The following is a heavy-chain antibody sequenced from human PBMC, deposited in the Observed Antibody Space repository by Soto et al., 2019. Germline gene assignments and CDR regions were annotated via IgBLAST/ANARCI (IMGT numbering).Heavy chain of an antibody. V-gene: IGHV3-23*01. CDR1: GFTFSSYA. J-gene: IGHJ6*02. CDR2: ISGSGGST. Sequence: PGGSLRLSCAASGFTFSSYAMSWVRQAPGKGLEWVSAISGSGGSTYYADSVKGRFTISRDNSKNTLYLQMNSLRAEDTAVYYCAKGTTGNSYYYYYYGMDVWGQGTTGTVS. D-gene: IGHD4-17*01. CDR3: AKGTTGNSYYYYYYGMDV.